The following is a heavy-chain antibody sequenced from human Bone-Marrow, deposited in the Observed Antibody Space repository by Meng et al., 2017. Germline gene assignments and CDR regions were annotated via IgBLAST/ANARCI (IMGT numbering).Heavy chain of an antibody. D-gene: IGHD6-19*01. CDR2: IWYDGSNK. CDR3: AREGYSSGWLNYYYYGMDV. Sequence: GGSLRLSCAASGFTFSSYGMHWVRQAPGKGLEWVAVIWYDGSNKYYADSVKGRFTISRDNSKNTLYLQMNSLRAEDTAVYYCAREGYSSGWLNYYYYGMDVWGHGTTVTVSS. CDR1: GFTFSSYG. V-gene: IGHV3-33*01. J-gene: IGHJ6*02.